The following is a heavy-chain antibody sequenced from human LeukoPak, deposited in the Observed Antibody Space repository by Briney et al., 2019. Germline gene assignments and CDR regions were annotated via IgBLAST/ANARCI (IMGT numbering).Heavy chain of an antibody. CDR3: AREQQLAPHD. V-gene: IGHV1-69*06. CDR2: IIPIFGTA. Sequence: GSSVKVSCKTSGGTFSSYAISWVRQAPGQGLEWMGGIIPIFGTANYAQKFQGRVTITADKSASTAYMELSSLRSEDTAVYYCAREQQLAPHDWGQGTLVTVSS. D-gene: IGHD6-13*01. CDR1: GGTFSSYA. J-gene: IGHJ4*02.